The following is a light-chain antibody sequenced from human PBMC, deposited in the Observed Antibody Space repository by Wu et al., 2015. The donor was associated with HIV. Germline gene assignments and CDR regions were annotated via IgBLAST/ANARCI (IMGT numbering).Light chain of an antibody. Sequence: ELVLTQSPATLSLSPGERATLSCRASQSVRSNLAWYQQKPGQAPRLLIYGASTRATGVPARFSGSGSGTEFTLIISRLEPEDSAVYYCHHYGHSPPYTFGQGTKLEIK. CDR2: GAS. CDR3: HHYGHSPPYT. V-gene: IGKV3-15*01. CDR1: QSVRSN. J-gene: IGKJ2*01.